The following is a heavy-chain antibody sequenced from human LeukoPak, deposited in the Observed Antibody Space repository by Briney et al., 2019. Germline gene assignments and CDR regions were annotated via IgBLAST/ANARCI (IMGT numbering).Heavy chain of an antibody. CDR3: ATVTSGW. CDR2: FDPEDGET. Sequence: ASVKVSCKASGYTFTSYGISWVRQAPGQGLEWMGGFDPEDGETIYAQKFQGRVTMTEDTSTDTAYMELSSLRSEDTAVYYCATVTSGWWGQGTLVTVSS. J-gene: IGHJ4*02. V-gene: IGHV1-24*01. CDR1: GYTFTSYG.